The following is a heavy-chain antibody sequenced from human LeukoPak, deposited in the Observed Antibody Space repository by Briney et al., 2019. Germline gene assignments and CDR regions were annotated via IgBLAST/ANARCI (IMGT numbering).Heavy chain of an antibody. CDR1: GFTFSSYS. D-gene: IGHD3-22*01. J-gene: IGHJ4*02. CDR3: ARVYYDSSGYYDY. Sequence: GGSLRLSCAASGFTFSSYSMNWVRQAPGKGLEWVSSISSSSYIYYADSVKGRFTISRDNAKNSLYLQMNSLSTEDTAVYYCARVYYDSSGYYDYWGQGTLVTVSS. CDR2: ISSSSYI. V-gene: IGHV3-21*01.